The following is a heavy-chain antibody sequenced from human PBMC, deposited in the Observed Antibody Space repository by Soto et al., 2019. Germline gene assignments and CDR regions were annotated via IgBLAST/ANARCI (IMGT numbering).Heavy chain of an antibody. CDR2: IIPIIGTP. CDR3: ARDLEFRDGNISHLDY. Sequence: QAQLVQSGAEVKKPGSSVKVSCKASGGTFRNHVFNWVRQAPGQGLEWMGGIIPIIGTPNYAQKFQGRVTITADASTNTVYLDVSSLRSHDTAVYYCARDLEFRDGNISHLDYWGQGTLVTVSS. V-gene: IGHV1-69*01. J-gene: IGHJ4*02. CDR1: GGTFRNHV. D-gene: IGHD3-10*01.